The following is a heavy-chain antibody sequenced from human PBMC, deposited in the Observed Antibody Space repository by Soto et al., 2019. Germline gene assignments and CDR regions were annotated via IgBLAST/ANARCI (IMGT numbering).Heavy chain of an antibody. D-gene: IGHD3-22*01. V-gene: IGHV3-23*01. J-gene: IGHJ4*02. Sequence: PGGSLRLSCAASGFTFSSYAMSWVRQAPGKGLVWVSALSGSGGITYYADSVKGRFTISRDNSKNTLYLQMNSLRAEDTAVYYCAKASTASVVITGFDYWGQGALVTVSS. CDR2: LSGSGGIT. CDR3: AKASTASVVITGFDY. CDR1: GFTFSSYA.